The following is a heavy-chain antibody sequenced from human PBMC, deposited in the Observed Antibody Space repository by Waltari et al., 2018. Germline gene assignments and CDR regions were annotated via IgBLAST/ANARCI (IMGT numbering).Heavy chain of an antibody. CDR1: GASISSSNYY. CDR2: MFNGGST. D-gene: IGHD2-15*01. V-gene: IGHV4-39*01. Sequence: QLQLQESGPGLVKPSETLSLTCSVSGASISSSNYYWGWIRQPPGKGLEWIGSMFNGGSTYYTPSLKSRVTISVDTSKNQFSLRLNSVTAADTAIYYWARHGDAGGWFDPWGQGTLVTVSS. CDR3: ARHGDAGGWFDP. J-gene: IGHJ5*02.